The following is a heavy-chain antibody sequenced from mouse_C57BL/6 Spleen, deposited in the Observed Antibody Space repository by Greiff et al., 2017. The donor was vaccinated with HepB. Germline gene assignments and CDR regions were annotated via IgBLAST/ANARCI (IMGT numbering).Heavy chain of an antibody. Sequence: QVQLQQSGPELVKPGASVKISCKASGYAFSSSWMNWVKQRPGKGLEWIGRIYPGDGDTNYNGKFKGKATLTADKSSSTAYMQHSSLTSEDSAVYFCARGAYYSNYGWYFDVWGTGTTVTVSS. CDR2: IYPGDGDT. J-gene: IGHJ1*03. CDR1: GYAFSSSW. D-gene: IGHD2-5*01. V-gene: IGHV1-82*01. CDR3: ARGAYYSNYGWYFDV.